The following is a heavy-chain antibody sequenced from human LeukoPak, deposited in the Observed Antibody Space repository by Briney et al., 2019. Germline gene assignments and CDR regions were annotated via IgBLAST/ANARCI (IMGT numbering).Heavy chain of an antibody. V-gene: IGHV5-51*01. CDR3: ARWVTADRGKKDAFDI. D-gene: IGHD2-21*02. Sequence: GESLKISCTASGYSFTNYWIGWVRQMPGKGLEWMGIIYPGDSDTRYSPSFQGQVTISADKSISTAYLQWSSLKASDTAIYHCARWVTADRGKKDAFDIWGQGTMVTVSS. CDR1: GYSFTNYW. CDR2: IYPGDSDT. J-gene: IGHJ3*02.